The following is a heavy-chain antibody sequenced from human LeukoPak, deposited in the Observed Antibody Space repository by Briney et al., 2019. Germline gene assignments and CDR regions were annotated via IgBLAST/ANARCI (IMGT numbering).Heavy chain of an antibody. V-gene: IGHV3-30*04. CDR3: ARVGRRWLQLSSGWFDP. Sequence: GGSLRLSCAASGFTFSSYAMDWVRQAPGKGLEWVAVISYDGSNKYYADSVKGRFTISRDNSKNTLYLQMNSLRAEDTAVYYCARVGRRWLQLSSGWFDPWGQGTLVTVSS. CDR1: GFTFSSYA. J-gene: IGHJ5*02. D-gene: IGHD5-24*01. CDR2: ISYDGSNK.